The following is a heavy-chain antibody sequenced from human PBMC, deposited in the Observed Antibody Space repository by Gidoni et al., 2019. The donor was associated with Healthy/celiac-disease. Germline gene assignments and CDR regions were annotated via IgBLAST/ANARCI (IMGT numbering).Heavy chain of an antibody. J-gene: IGHJ4*02. CDR2: IKQDGSEK. D-gene: IGHD6-13*01. Sequence: EVQLVESGGGLVQPGGSLRLSCAASGFTFSSYWMRWVRQAPGKGLEWVANIKQDGSEKYYVDSVKGRFTISRDNAKNSLYLQMNSLRAEDTAVYYCARAKDSSSWYDLFDYWGQGTLVTVSS. CDR3: ARAKDSSSWYDLFDY. V-gene: IGHV3-7*03. CDR1: GFTFSSYW.